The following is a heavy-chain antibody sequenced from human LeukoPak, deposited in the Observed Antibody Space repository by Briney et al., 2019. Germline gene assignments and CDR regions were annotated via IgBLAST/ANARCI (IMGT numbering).Heavy chain of an antibody. Sequence: GASVKVSCKASGYTFTSYDINWVRQATGQGLEWMGWIHPNSGNTDYAQKFQGRVTITRDTSISTAYMELSSLRSEDTAVYYCARAYYDILTGYYSPDYWGQGTLVTVSS. J-gene: IGHJ4*02. D-gene: IGHD3-9*01. CDR1: GYTFTSYD. CDR3: ARAYYDILTGYYSPDY. V-gene: IGHV1-8*01. CDR2: IHPNSGNT.